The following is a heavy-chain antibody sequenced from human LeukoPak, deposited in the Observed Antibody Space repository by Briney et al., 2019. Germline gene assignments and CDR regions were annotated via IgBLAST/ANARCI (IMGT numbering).Heavy chain of an antibody. CDR3: AKDRGEFDP. D-gene: IGHD3-10*01. J-gene: IGHJ5*02. CDR2: ISGSGGST. V-gene: IGHV3-23*01. Sequence: GGSLILSCAASGFTFSSYAMSWVRQAPGKGLEWVSAISGSGGSTYYADSVKGQFTIPRDNSTNTLYLQMNSLRSEDTAVYYCAKDRGEFDPWGQGTLVTVSS. CDR1: GFTFSSYA.